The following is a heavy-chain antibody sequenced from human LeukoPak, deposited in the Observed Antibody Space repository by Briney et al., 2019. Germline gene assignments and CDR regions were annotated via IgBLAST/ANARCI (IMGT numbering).Heavy chain of an antibody. CDR2: IRPSSGDT. Sequence: ASVKVSSKDSGYTFIVYNIHWVRQAPGQGLEWMGWIRPSSGDTKFAQSFQDRVTMTRDTSISTAYMELSRLRTDDTAVYYCVRGGGNYYVDYWGQGAPVTVSS. CDR1: GYTFIVYN. V-gene: IGHV1-2*02. CDR3: VRGGGNYYVDY. D-gene: IGHD1-7*01. J-gene: IGHJ4*02.